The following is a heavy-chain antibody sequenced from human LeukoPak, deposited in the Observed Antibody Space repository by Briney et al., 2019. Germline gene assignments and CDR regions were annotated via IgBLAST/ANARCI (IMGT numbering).Heavy chain of an antibody. J-gene: IGHJ6*04. Sequence: GEPLRLPCAAPGFTLSRHAMSWLRQAPGNGLQWVSAISGSGGSTYYADSVKGRFTISRDNSKNTLYLQMNSLRAEDTAVYYCAKDLLWFGSMDVWGKGTTVTVSS. V-gene: IGHV3-23*01. CDR2: ISGSGGST. CDR3: AKDLLWFGSMDV. CDR1: GFTLSRHA. D-gene: IGHD3-10*01.